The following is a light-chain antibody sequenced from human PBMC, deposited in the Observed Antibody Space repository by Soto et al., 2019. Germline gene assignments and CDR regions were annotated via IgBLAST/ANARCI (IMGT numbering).Light chain of an antibody. Sequence: SYELTQPLSVSVALGQRASITCGGNNIGSKNVHWYQQKPGQAAVLVIYRDSNRPSGIPERFSGSNSGNTATLTISRAQAGDEADYYCQVWDSSTARVFGGGTKVTVL. J-gene: IGLJ3*02. V-gene: IGLV3-9*01. CDR1: NIGSKN. CDR3: QVWDSSTARV. CDR2: RDS.